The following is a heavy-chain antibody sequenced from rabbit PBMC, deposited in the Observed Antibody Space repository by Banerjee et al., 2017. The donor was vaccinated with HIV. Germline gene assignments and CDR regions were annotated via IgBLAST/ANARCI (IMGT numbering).Heavy chain of an antibody. J-gene: IGHJ4*01. D-gene: IGHD6-1*01. CDR3: AREWFAGYAGYGYALFNL. V-gene: IGHV1S43*01. CDR1: GFDLSNYYD. CDR2: IYTSSGST. Sequence: QSLEESGGGLVKPEGSLTLTCKDSGFDLSNYYDMCWVRQAPGKGLELIACIYTSSGSTWYASWAKGRFTISKSSSLNTVTLQMTSLTGADTATYFCAREWFAGYAGYGYALFNLWGQGTLVTVS.